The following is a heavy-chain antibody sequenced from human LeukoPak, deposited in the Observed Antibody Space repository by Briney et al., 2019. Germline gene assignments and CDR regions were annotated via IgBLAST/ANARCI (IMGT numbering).Heavy chain of an antibody. Sequence: SETLSLTCTVSGASISSHYWSWLRQPPGKGLEWIGYVIDSVRTKDNPSLQSRLTLSADTSKNEFSLRLSSVTAADTAIYYCARGGYYDSMIYWGQGTLVTVSS. CDR1: GASISSHY. CDR2: VIDSVRT. J-gene: IGHJ4*02. CDR3: ARGGYYDSMIY. V-gene: IGHV4-59*11. D-gene: IGHD3-22*01.